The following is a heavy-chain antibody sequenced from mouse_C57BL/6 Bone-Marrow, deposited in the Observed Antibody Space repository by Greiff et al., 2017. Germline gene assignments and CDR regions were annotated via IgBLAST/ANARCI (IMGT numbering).Heavy chain of an antibody. Sequence: QVQLQQSGAELVKPGASVKLSCKASGYTFTSYWMPWVKQRPGQGLEWIGMIHPNSGSTNYNEKFKSKATLTVDKSSSTAYMQLSSLTSEDSAVYYCARGPHYAWFAYWGQGTLVTVSA. CDR2: IHPNSGST. CDR1: GYTFTSYW. V-gene: IGHV1-64*01. J-gene: IGHJ3*01. D-gene: IGHD1-2*01. CDR3: ARGPHYAWFAY.